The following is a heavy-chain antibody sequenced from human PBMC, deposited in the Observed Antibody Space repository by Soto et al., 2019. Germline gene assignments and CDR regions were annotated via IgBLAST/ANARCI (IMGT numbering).Heavy chain of an antibody. D-gene: IGHD3-22*01. CDR3: ARDSTYYYDSSGYTHFDY. Sequence: GASVKVSCKASGYSFITYGISWVRQAPGQGLYWMGLIIAYNGNTNYAQKLQGRVTMTTDTSTSTAYMELRSLRSDDTAVYYCARDSTYYYDSSGYTHFDYWGQGTLVTVSS. V-gene: IGHV1-18*01. CDR1: GYSFITYG. CDR2: IIAYNGNT. J-gene: IGHJ4*02.